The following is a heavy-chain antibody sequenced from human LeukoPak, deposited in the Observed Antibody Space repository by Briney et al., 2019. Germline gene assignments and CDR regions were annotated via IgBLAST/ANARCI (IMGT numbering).Heavy chain of an antibody. CDR3: AHAPGVYYYDSNYYFDY. CDR1: GFSLSTSGVG. CDR2: IYWNDDK. J-gene: IGHJ4*02. D-gene: IGHD3-22*01. V-gene: IGHV2-5*01. Sequence: SGPTLVNPTQTLTLTCTFSGFSLSTSGVGVGWIRQPPGKALEWLALIYWNDDKRYSPSLKSRLTITKDTSKNQVVLTMTNMDPVDTATYYCAHAPGVYYYDSNYYFDYWGQGTLVTVSS.